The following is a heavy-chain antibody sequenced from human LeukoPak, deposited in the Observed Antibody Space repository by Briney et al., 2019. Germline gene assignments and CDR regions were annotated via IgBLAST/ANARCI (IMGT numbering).Heavy chain of an antibody. CDR1: GYTFTGFC. V-gene: IGHV1-2*02. Sequence: ASVTVSCKASGYTFTGFCIHWVRQAPGQGLEWMGWLNPNSGGTNYAQNFQGRVTMTRDTSISTGYMELSRLRSDDTAVYYCARDLDNYSGSGSYYNGDPLFQHWGQGTLVTVSS. J-gene: IGHJ1*01. CDR3: ARDLDNYSGSGSYYNGDPLFQH. D-gene: IGHD3-10*01. CDR2: LNPNSGGT.